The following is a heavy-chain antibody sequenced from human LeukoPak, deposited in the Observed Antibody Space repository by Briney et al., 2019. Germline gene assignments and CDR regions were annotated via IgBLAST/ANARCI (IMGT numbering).Heavy chain of an antibody. Sequence: PSETLSLTCTVSGGSISSGDYYWRWIRQPPGKGLEWIAYMYYSGSTYYNPSLKSRVTMSADTSKNQLSLKLSSVTAADTAVYYCARPYYYDSRIDPWGQGILVTVSS. CDR3: ARPYYYDSRIDP. V-gene: IGHV4-30-4*01. CDR1: GGSISSGDYY. CDR2: MYYSGST. D-gene: IGHD3-22*01. J-gene: IGHJ5*02.